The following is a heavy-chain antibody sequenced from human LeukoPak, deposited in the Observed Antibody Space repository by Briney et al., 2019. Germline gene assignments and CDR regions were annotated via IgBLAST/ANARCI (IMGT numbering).Heavy chain of an antibody. CDR2: ISYDGSNK. D-gene: IGHD3-10*01. J-gene: IGHJ5*02. V-gene: IGHV3-30*04. CDR3: ARDSGSGTFT. Sequence: PGGSLRLSCAASGFTFSSYAMHWVRQAPGKGLEWVAVISYDGSNKYYADSVKGRFTISRDNSKNTLYLQMNSLRAEDTAVYYCARDSGSGTFTWGQGTLVTVSS. CDR1: GFTFSSYA.